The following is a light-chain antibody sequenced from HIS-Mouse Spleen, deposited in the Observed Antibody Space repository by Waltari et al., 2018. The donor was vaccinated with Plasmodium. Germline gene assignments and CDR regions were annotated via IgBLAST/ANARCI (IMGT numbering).Light chain of an antibody. CDR3: QQYNNWSFT. CDR2: GAS. CDR1: QRVSSN. V-gene: IGKV3-15*01. J-gene: IGKJ3*01. Sequence: EIVMTQSPATLSVSPGERATLPCRSSQRVSSNLAWYQQTPGQAPRLLIYGASTRATGIPAKFSGSGSGTEFTLTISSLQSEDVAVCYCQQYNNWSFTFGPGTKVDIK.